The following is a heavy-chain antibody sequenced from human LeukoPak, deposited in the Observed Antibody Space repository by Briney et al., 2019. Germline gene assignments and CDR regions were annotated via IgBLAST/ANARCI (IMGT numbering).Heavy chain of an antibody. CDR3: ARLTSSWYQDWYLDL. Sequence: PSETLSLTCTVSSGSISNYDWSWIRQPAGKGLEWIGRIYTSGSTNYNPSLKSRVTMSVDTSKKQFSLKLSSVTAADTAVYYCARLTSSWYQDWYLDLWGRGTLVTVSS. D-gene: IGHD6-13*01. J-gene: IGHJ2*01. V-gene: IGHV4-4*07. CDR1: SGSISNYD. CDR2: IYTSGST.